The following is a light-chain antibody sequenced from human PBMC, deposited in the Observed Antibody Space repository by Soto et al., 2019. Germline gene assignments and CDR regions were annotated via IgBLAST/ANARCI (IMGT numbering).Light chain of an antibody. Sequence: QSVLTQPPSGSGSPGQSVTISCTGTSSDVGGYNYVSWYQQHPGKAPKLMVYEVSKRPSGVPDRFSGSKSGNTASLTVSGLQAEDEADYYCSSYAGSNGGAFGTGTKVTVL. CDR1: SSDVGGYNY. CDR2: EVS. V-gene: IGLV2-8*01. CDR3: SSYAGSNGGA. J-gene: IGLJ1*01.